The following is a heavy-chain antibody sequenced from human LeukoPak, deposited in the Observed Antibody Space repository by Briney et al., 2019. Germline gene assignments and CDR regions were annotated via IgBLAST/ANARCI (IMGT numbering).Heavy chain of an antibody. J-gene: IGHJ4*02. CDR3: ARSGLSGDYED. D-gene: IGHD4-17*01. V-gene: IGHV4-39*01. CDR2: IYYSGST. Sequence: SETLSLTCTVSGGSISSSSYYWGWTRQPPGKGLEWIGSIYYSGSTYYNPSLKSRVTISVDTSKNQFSLKLSSVTAADTAVYYCARSGLSGDYEDWGQGTLVTVSS. CDR1: GGSISSSSYY.